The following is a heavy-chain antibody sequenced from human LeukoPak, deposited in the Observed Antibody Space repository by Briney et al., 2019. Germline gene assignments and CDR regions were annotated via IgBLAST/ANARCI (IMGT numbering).Heavy chain of an antibody. CDR1: GGSFSGYY. CDR3: ARVSTSSWYSFDY. D-gene: IGHD6-13*01. Sequence: SETLSLTCAVYGGSFSGYYWTWIRQPPGKGMEWIGEINHSGSTNYNPSLKSRVTISTDPSKKQFSLNLSSVTAADTAVYYCARVSTSSWYSFDYWGQGTLVTVSS. J-gene: IGHJ4*02. CDR2: INHSGST. V-gene: IGHV4-34*01.